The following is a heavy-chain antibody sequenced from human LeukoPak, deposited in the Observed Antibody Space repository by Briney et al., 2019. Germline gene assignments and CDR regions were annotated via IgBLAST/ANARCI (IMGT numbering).Heavy chain of an antibody. CDR2: ISSNGGST. J-gene: IGHJ4*02. D-gene: IGHD3-22*01. CDR3: ASLDTYYYDSSGPGGG. V-gene: IGHV3-64*01. Sequence: PGGSLRLSCAASGFTFSSYAMHWVRQAPGKGLEYVSAISSNGGSTYYANSVKGRFTISRDNSKNTLYLQMGSLRAEDMAVYYCASLDTYYYDSSGPGGGWGQGTLVTVSS. CDR1: GFTFSSYA.